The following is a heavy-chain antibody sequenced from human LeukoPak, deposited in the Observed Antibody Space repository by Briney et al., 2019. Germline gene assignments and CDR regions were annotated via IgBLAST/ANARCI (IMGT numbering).Heavy chain of an antibody. Sequence: RGSLRLSCAASGFTFSNALISWVRQAPGKGLEWVGRIKSKTDGGKTDYAAPVKGRFTISRDESKNTMYMHMNSLKTENTAVYYCTTVAKLTYYYDSSGYYFEDYWGQGTLVTVSS. J-gene: IGHJ4*02. CDR3: TTVAKLTYYYDSSGYYFEDY. D-gene: IGHD3-22*01. V-gene: IGHV3-15*01. CDR2: IKSKTDGGKT. CDR1: GFTFSNAL.